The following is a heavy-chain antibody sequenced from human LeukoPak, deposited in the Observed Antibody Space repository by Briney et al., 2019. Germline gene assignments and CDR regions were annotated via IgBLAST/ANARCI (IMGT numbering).Heavy chain of an antibody. Sequence: PGRSLRLSCAASGFTFSSYSMNWVRQAPGKGLEWVSSISSSSSYIYYADSVKGRFTISRDNAKNSLYLQMNSLRAEDTAVYYCAKDIAARPKYYFDYWGQGTLVTVSS. CDR1: GFTFSSYS. CDR3: AKDIAARPKYYFDY. V-gene: IGHV3-21*04. CDR2: ISSSSSYI. J-gene: IGHJ4*02. D-gene: IGHD6-6*01.